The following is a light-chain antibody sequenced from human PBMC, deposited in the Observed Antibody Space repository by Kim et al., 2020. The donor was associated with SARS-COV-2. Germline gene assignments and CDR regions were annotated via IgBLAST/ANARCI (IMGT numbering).Light chain of an antibody. Sequence: SYELTQPPSASVAPGKTARITCEGDNIGTKSMHWYHQKAGQAPVLVIYYDSDRPSGMPERFSGSNSGNTATLTITRVEAGDEGDYYCQVWDTFTDHRVFG. V-gene: IGLV3-21*04. CDR1: NIGTKS. CDR2: YDS. J-gene: IGLJ3*02. CDR3: QVWDTFTDHRV.